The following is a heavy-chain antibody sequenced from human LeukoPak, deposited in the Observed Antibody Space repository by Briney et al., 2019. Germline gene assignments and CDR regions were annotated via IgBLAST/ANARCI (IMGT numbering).Heavy chain of an antibody. Sequence: SETLSLTCTVSGGSISSSSYYWGWIRQPPGKGLEWIGSIYYSGSTYYNPSLKSRVTISVDTSKNQFSLKLSSVTAADTAVYYCASIPVTTPLRLDYWGQGTLVTVSS. CDR3: ASIPVTTPLRLDY. CDR2: IYYSGST. J-gene: IGHJ4*02. V-gene: IGHV4-39*07. CDR1: GGSISSSSYY. D-gene: IGHD4-17*01.